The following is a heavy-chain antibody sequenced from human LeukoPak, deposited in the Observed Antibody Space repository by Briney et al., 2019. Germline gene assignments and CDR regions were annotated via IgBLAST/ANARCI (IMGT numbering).Heavy chain of an antibody. J-gene: IGHJ6*03. V-gene: IGHV1-2*02. CDR1: GYTFTDYS. Sequence: ASVKVSCKASGYTFTDYSIHWLRQAPGQGLEWMGWINPNSGNTDYAQSFLGRVTLTRDTSTDTAYMELNSLTSDDTAVYYCARQMIRGTGYYYYVDVWGGGLTVTVSS. D-gene: IGHD1-1*01. CDR2: INPNSGNT. CDR3: ARQMIRGTGYYYYVDV.